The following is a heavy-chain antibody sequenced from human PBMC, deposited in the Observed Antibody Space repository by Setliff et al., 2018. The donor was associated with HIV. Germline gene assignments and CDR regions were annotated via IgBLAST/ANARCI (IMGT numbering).Heavy chain of an antibody. V-gene: IGHV4-61*02. J-gene: IGHJ4*02. D-gene: IGHD2-15*01. CDR3: ARGNCDGGTCFSGYHFDF. Sequence: SETLSLTCTVSGGSVRGDPYYWSWIRKSAGKGLEWIGRIYTSGSTFYNPSLKSRITISLDTSKNHVSLLLSSVTAADTAVYYCARGNCDGGTCFSGYHFDFWGQGKLVTVSS. CDR2: IYTSGST. CDR1: GGSVRGDPYY.